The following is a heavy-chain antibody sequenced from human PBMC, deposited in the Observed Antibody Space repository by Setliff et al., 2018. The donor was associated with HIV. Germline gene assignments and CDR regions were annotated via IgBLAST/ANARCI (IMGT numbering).Heavy chain of an antibody. Sequence: KPSETLSLTCTVSGGSISSSSYYWGWIRQPPGKGLEWIGSFYYSGNTYYNPSRKSRVTISVDASRNQFSLQLNSVTAADTAVDYCAREPDSIPYDYWGQGTLVTVSS. CDR2: FYYSGNT. J-gene: IGHJ4*02. V-gene: IGHV4-39*07. CDR3: AREPDSIPYDY. D-gene: IGHD4-4*01. CDR1: GGSISSSSYY.